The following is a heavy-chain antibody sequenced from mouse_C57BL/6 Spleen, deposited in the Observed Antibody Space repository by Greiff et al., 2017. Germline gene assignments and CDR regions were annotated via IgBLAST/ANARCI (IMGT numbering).Heavy chain of an antibody. CDR1: GFTFSDYG. V-gene: IGHV5-17*01. CDR2: ISSGSSTI. CDR3: ARGGYSPYYAMDY. Sequence: DVHLVESGGGLVKPGGSLKLSCAASGFTFSDYGMHWVRQAPEKGLEWVAYISSGSSTIYYADTVKGRFTISRDNAKNTLFLQMTSLRSEDTAMYYCARGGYSPYYAMDYWGQGTSVTVSS. D-gene: IGHD2-3*01. J-gene: IGHJ4*01.